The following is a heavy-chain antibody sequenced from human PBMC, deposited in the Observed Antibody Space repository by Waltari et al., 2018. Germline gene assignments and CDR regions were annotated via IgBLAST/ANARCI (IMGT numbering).Heavy chain of an antibody. V-gene: IGHV1-69*01. Sequence: QVQLVQSGAEVRKPGSSVKVSCKTSGGTFSRFWISWVGLAPGQGLEWMGGLSPIFLTANYAQKFEGRLTIDADEATSTVYMELSGLTSDDTAVYYCADCGGDCPHWGQGTLVTVSS. CDR3: ADCGGDCPH. CDR2: LSPIFLTA. CDR1: GGTFSRFW. J-gene: IGHJ4*02. D-gene: IGHD2-21*01.